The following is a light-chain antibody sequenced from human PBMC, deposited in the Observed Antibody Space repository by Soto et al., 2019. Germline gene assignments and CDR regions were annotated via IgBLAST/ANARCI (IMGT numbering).Light chain of an antibody. CDR3: ASWDDSLNGPV. CDR1: SSNVGGNP. J-gene: IGLJ1*01. CDR2: TNT. V-gene: IGLV1-44*01. Sequence: QSALTQPPSASGTPGQRVTISCSGSSSNVGGNPVNWYQHVPTTAPKLLIYTNTQRPSGVPDRFSGSKSGTSASLAISGLQSEAEAEYYCASWDDSLNGPVFGTGTKVTVL.